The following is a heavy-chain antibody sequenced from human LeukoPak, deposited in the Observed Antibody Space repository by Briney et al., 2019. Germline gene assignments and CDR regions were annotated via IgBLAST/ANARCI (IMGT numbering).Heavy chain of an antibody. CDR1: GYTFTGYY. Sequence: ASVKVSCKASGYTFTGYYMHWVRQAPGQGLEWMGWINPNSGGTNYAQKFQGRVTMTRDTSISTAYMELSRLRSDDTAVYYCAGEEYSSSWYSFWGQGTLVTVSS. D-gene: IGHD6-13*01. CDR2: INPNSGGT. V-gene: IGHV1-2*02. J-gene: IGHJ4*02. CDR3: AGEEYSSSWYSF.